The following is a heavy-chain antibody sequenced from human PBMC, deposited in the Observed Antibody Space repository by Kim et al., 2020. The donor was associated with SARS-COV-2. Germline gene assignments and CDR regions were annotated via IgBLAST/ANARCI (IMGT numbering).Heavy chain of an antibody. D-gene: IGHD3-22*01. J-gene: IGHJ4*02. CDR3: ARDHSSGYGLDY. V-gene: IGHV3-30*01. Sequence: YYADSVKGRFTISRDNSKNTLYLQMNSLRAEDTAVYYCARDHSSGYGLDYWGQGTLVTVSS.